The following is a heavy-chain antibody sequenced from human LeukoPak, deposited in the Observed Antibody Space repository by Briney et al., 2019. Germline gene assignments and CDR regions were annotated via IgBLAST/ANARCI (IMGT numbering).Heavy chain of an antibody. CDR1: GYSFTSYW. V-gene: IGHV5-51*01. D-gene: IGHD4-17*01. CDR2: IYPGDPDT. Sequence: GESLKISCKGSGYSFTSYWIGWVRQMPGKGLEWMGIIYPGDPDTRYSPSFQGQVTISADKSISTAYLQWSSLKASDTAMYYCARLVSADYGDYWFDPWGQGTLVTVSS. CDR3: ARLVSADYGDYWFDP. J-gene: IGHJ5*02.